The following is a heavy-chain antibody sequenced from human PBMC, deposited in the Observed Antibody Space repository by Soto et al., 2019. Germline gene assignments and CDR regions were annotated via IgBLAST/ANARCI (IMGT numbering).Heavy chain of an antibody. J-gene: IGHJ6*03. CDR1: GYTFTSYD. CDR3: ARGRFYCSGGSCYSGKYYYYMDV. Sequence: ASVKVSCKASGYTFTSYDINWVRQATGQGLEWMGWMNPNSGNTGYAQKFQGRVTMTRNTSISTAYMELSSLRSEDTAVYYCARGRFYCSGGSCYSGKYYYYMDVWGKGTTVTVSS. D-gene: IGHD2-15*01. V-gene: IGHV1-8*01. CDR2: MNPNSGNT.